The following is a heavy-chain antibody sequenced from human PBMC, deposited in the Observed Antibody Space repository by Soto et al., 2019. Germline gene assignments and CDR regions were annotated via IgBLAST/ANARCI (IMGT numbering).Heavy chain of an antibody. Sequence: QVQLVQSGAEVKKSGASMKVSCKASGYTFSNYGISWVRQAPGQGLEWMGWVTGYDGNANYAQRFQGRVTMTTDTSTNTAYMDLRRLSSDDPAVYYCARTTHEEPTFDYWGQGTLVTVSS. CDR2: VTGYDGNA. V-gene: IGHV1-18*01. J-gene: IGHJ4*02. D-gene: IGHD1-26*01. CDR3: ARTTHEEPTFDY. CDR1: GYTFSNYG.